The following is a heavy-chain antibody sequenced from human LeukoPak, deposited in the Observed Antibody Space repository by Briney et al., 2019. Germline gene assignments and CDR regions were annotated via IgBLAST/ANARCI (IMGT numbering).Heavy chain of an antibody. CDR1: GFTFSSYN. CDR3: ASNYDFWSGYVCF. Sequence: GGSLRRSCAASGFTFSSYNMNWVRQAPGKGLEWVSSISSSSSYIYYADSVKGRFTMARYNAKNSLDLQMNSLTAEDTAVYYCASNYDFWSGYVCFWGQGTLVTVSS. D-gene: IGHD3-3*01. CDR2: ISSSSSYI. J-gene: IGHJ4*02. V-gene: IGHV3-21*01.